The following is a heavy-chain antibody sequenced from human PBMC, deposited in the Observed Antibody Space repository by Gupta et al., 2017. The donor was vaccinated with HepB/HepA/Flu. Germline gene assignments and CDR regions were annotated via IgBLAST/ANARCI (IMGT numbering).Heavy chain of an antibody. CDR2: IKPDGDDK. V-gene: IGHV3-7*01. D-gene: IGHD2-8*02. J-gene: IGHJ4*02. CDR1: GSAFGSHY. CDR3: ARVSHYGGVNFDY. Sequence: EVQLVESGGDLVQLGGSLRLSCAASGSAFGSHYMCWVRQAPGKGLAWVATIKPDGDDKYYVDSLKGRFTISRDNAKNSLLLQMNNLREEDTAVYYCARVSHYGGVNFDYWGQGTLVTVSS.